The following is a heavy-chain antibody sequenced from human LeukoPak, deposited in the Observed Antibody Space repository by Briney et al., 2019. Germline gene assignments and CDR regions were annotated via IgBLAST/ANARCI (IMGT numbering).Heavy chain of an antibody. CDR1: GGSISSGGYY. CDR3: ARQSISARRAFDI. V-gene: IGHV4-31*03. D-gene: IGHD6-6*01. CDR2: IYYSGST. J-gene: IGHJ3*02. Sequence: SQTLSLTCTVSGGSISSGGYYWSWIRQHPGKGLEWIGYIYYSGSTYYNPSLKSRVTISVDTSKNQFSLKLSSVTAADTAVYYCARQSISARRAFDIWGQGTMVTVSS.